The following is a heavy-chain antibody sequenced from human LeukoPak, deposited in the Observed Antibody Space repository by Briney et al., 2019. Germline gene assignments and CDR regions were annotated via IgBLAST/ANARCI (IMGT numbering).Heavy chain of an antibody. V-gene: IGHV4-34*01. CDR2: INHSGST. J-gene: IGHJ4*02. CDR1: GGSFSGYY. D-gene: IGHD2-2*01. CDR3: ARRGGYCSSTSCHLYSGSYYRH. Sequence: SETLSLTCAVYGGSFSGYYWSWIHQPPGKGLEWIGEINHSGSTNYNPSLKSRVTISVDTSKNQFSLKLSSVTAADTAVYYCARRGGYCSSTSCHLYSGSYYRHWGQGTLVTVSS.